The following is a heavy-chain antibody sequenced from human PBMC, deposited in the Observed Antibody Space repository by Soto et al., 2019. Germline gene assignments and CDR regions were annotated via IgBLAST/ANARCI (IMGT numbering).Heavy chain of an antibody. CDR2: IYWDDYK. D-gene: IGHD3-22*01. Sequence: QITLKESGPTLVKPTQTLTLTCTFSGFPLSTSGVGVGWIRQPPGKALEWLALIYWDDYKRYSPSLKSRLTITKXXXXXXVVLTMTNMDPVXTAXYYCAHSLIGYXXXSSGSNWFDPWGQGTLVTVSS. CDR3: AHSLIGYXXXSSGSNWFDP. J-gene: IGHJ5*02. V-gene: IGHV2-5*02. CDR1: GFPLSTSGVG.